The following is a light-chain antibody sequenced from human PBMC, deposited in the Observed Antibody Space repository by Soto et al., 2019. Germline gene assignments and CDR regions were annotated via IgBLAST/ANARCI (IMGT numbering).Light chain of an antibody. CDR1: QSVNSNF. V-gene: IGKV3-20*01. CDR2: GAS. Sequence: EIVLTQSACTLSLSPGDRATLSCRASQSVNSNFLAWYQQKNGQAPRLLIYGASSRATGIPDTFSGSGYGTDFNLTISRLEPGDFAVYYCQQYGTSPWTFGQGTKVDIK. J-gene: IGKJ1*01. CDR3: QQYGTSPWT.